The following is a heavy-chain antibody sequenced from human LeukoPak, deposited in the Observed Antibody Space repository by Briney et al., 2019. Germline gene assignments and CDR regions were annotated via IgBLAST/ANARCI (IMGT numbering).Heavy chain of an antibody. CDR3: ARDSSSWVYYYGMDV. CDR2: IYYSGST. J-gene: IGHJ6*02. D-gene: IGHD6-13*01. Sequence: SETLSLTCTVSGGSISSYYWSWIRQPPGKGLEWIGYIYYSGSTNYNPSLKSRVTMSVDTSKNQFSLKLSSVTAAGTAVYYCARDSSSWVYYYGMDVWGQGTTVTVSS. CDR1: GGSISSYY. V-gene: IGHV4-59*01.